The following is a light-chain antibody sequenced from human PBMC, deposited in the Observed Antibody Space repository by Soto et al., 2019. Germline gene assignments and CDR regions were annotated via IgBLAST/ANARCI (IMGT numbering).Light chain of an antibody. V-gene: IGKV1-5*01. J-gene: IGKJ1*01. Sequence: DIQMTQSPSSVSASVGDRVAITCRASQGIRTWLAWYQQKPGKAPRLLIYDASSLESGVPSRFSGSGSGTEFTLTISRVQPEDFATYYCQQYETYLKTFGQGTKVDIK. CDR3: QQYETYLKT. CDR2: DAS. CDR1: QGIRTW.